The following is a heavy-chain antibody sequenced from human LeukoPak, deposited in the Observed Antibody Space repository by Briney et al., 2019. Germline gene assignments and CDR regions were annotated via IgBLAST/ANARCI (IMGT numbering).Heavy chain of an antibody. CDR1: GYTFTSYD. V-gene: IGHV1-8*01. Sequence: ASVKVSCKASGYTFTSYDINWVRQATGQGLEWMGWMNPNSGNTGCAQKFQGRVTMTRNTSISTAYMELSSLRSEDTAVYYCARSYYDFWSGYLGLLPQYNWFDPWGQGTLVTVSS. J-gene: IGHJ5*02. CDR3: ARSYYDFWSGYLGLLPQYNWFDP. CDR2: MNPNSGNT. D-gene: IGHD3-3*01.